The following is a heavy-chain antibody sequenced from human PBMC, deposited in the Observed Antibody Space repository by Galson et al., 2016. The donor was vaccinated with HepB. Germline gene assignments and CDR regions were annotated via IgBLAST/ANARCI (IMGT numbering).Heavy chain of an antibody. D-gene: IGHD1-26*01. V-gene: IGHV5-51*01. J-gene: IGHJ3*02. CDR3: GRLRSGSYRDAFHI. Sequence: QSGAEVKKPGESLKISCKGFGYNFTSYWIGWVRQMPGKGLEWMGIIYPVDSDIRYSPSFEGQVTISADKSISTAYLQWSSLKASDTAMYYCGRLRSGSYRDAFHIWGQGTMVTVSS. CDR2: IYPVDSDI. CDR1: GYNFTSYW.